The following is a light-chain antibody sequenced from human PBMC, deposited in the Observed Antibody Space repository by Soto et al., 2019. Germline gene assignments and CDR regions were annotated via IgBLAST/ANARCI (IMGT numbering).Light chain of an antibody. CDR2: GAS. Sequence: EIVLTQSPGTLSLSPGERATLSCRASQSVSRNYLAWYQQKPGQAPRLLMYGASNRATGIPDRFRGSGSGTDFSLIISRLEPEDFAVYYCQQYGSSRTFGQRTKLDIK. V-gene: IGKV3-20*01. CDR3: QQYGSSRT. CDR1: QSVSRNY. J-gene: IGKJ1*01.